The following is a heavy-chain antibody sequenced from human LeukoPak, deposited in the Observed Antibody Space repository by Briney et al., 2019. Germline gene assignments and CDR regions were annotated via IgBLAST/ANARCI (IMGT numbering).Heavy chain of an antibody. CDR2: ISSNGGST. CDR1: GFTFSSYA. CDR3: ARASTIFGVVHAEYFQH. D-gene: IGHD3-3*01. V-gene: IGHV3-64*01. Sequence: PGGSLRLSCAASGFTFSSYAMHWVRQAPGKGLEYVSAISSNGGSTYYANSVKGRFTISRDNSKNTLYLQMGSLRAEDMAVYYCARASTIFGVVHAEYFQHWGQGTLVTVSS. J-gene: IGHJ1*01.